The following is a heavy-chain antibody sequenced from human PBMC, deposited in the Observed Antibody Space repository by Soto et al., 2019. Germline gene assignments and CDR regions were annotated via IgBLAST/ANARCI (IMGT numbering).Heavy chain of an antibody. CDR2: ISAYNGNT. V-gene: IGHV1-18*04. CDR3: ARLPDIVATIFADY. CDR1: GYTFTNYG. Sequence: ASVKVSCKASGYTFTNYGISWVRQAPGQGLEWMGWISAYNGNTNYAQKLQGRVTMTTDPSTSTAYMELRSLRSDDTAVYYCARLPDIVATIFADYWGQGTLVTVSS. J-gene: IGHJ4*02. D-gene: IGHD5-12*01.